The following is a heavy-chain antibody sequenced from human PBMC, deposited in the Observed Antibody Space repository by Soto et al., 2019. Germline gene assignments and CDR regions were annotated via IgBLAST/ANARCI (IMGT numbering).Heavy chain of an antibody. J-gene: IGHJ6*02. CDR1: GYTFTSYY. D-gene: IGHD5-12*01. Sequence: GASVKVSFKASGYTFTSYYMHWVRQAPGQGLEWMGIINPSGGSTSYAQKFQGRVTMTRDTSTSTVYMELSSLRSEDTAVYYCARLVRPVDIVATMERSMDVWGRGTTVTVSS. V-gene: IGHV1-46*01. CDR3: ARLVRPVDIVATMERSMDV. CDR2: INPSGGST.